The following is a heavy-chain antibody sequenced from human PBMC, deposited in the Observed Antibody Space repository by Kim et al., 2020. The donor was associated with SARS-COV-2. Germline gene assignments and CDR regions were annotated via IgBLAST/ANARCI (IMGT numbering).Heavy chain of an antibody. D-gene: IGHD5-12*01. CDR3: ARDRGYNYGYFDY. Sequence: GGSLRLSCETSGFLLSAYAMHWVRQAPGKRLKWVAVISNDGRNKDYAVSVKGRFTISRDDSRDTVYLEMNSLRPEDTGVYYCARDRGYNYGYFDYWGQGAVVAVST. V-gene: IGHV3-30*04. CDR2: ISNDGRNK. J-gene: IGHJ4*02. CDR1: GFLLSAYA.